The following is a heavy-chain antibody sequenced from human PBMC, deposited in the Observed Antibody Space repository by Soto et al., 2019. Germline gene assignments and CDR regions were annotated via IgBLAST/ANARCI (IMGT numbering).Heavy chain of an antibody. V-gene: IGHV4-59*01. J-gene: IGHJ4*02. CDR2: IYYSGST. CDR1: GGSISSYY. CDR3: ARDSKRGYSGYDKLDY. D-gene: IGHD5-12*01. Sequence: QVQLQESGPGLVKPSETLSLTCTVSGGSISSYYWSWIRQPPGKGLEWIGYIYYSGSTNSNPSLKSRVTISVDTSKNQSSLKLSSVTAADTAVYYCARDSKRGYSGYDKLDYWGQGTLVTVSS.